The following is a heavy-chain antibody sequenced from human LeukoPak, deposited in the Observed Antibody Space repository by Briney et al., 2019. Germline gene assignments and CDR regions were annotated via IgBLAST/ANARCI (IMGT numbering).Heavy chain of an antibody. V-gene: IGHV3-30*18. CDR2: ISYDGSNK. CDR3: AKDGATFRYDSSGYYPGY. J-gene: IGHJ4*02. D-gene: IGHD3-22*01. CDR1: GFTFDDYA. Sequence: PGRSLRLSCAASGFTFDDYAMHWVRQAPGKGLEWVAVISYDGSNKYYADSVKGRFTISRDNSKNTLYLQMNSLRAEDTAVYYCAKDGATFRYDSSGYYPGYWGQGTLVTVSS.